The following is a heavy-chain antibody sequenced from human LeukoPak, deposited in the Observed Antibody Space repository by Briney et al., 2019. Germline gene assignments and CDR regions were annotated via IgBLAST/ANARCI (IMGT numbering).Heavy chain of an antibody. CDR1: GFTFSDYY. V-gene: IGHV3-11*01. CDR2: ISSSGSTI. D-gene: IGHD3-22*01. Sequence: GRSLRLSCAASGFTFSDYYMSWIRQAPGKGLEWVSYISSSGSTIYYADSVKGRFTISRGNAKNSLYLQMNSLRAEDTAVYYCARERASRNYYDSSGSNDYWGQGTLVTVSS. J-gene: IGHJ4*02. CDR3: ARERASRNYYDSSGSNDY.